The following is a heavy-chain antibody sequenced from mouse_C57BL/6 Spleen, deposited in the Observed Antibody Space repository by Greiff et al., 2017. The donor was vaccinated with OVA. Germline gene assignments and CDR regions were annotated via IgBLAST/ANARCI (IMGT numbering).Heavy chain of an antibody. CDR1: GYTFTDYN. Sequence: VQLKESGPELVKPGASVKIPCKASGYTFTDYNMDWVKQSHGKSLEWIGDINPNNGGTIYNQKFKGKATLTVDKSSSTAYMELRRLTSEDTAVYYCARNGWDGFAYWGQGTLVTVSA. J-gene: IGHJ3*01. D-gene: IGHD4-1*01. CDR2: INPNNGGT. CDR3: ARNGWDGFAY. V-gene: IGHV1-18*01.